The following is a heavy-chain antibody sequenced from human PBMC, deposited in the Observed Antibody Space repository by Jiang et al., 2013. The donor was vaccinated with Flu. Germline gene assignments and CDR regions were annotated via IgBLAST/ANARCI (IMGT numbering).Heavy chain of an antibody. V-gene: IGHV3-23*01. CDR2: ISGSGGST. J-gene: IGHJ4*02. CDR1: GFTFSSYA. Sequence: RLSCAASGFTFSSYAMSWVRQAPGKGLEWVSAISGSGGSTYYADSVKGRFTISRDNSKNTLYLQMNSLRAEDTAVYYCATPDGYSSSWGFDYWGQGTLVTVSS. CDR3: ATPDGYSSSWGFDY. D-gene: IGHD6-13*01.